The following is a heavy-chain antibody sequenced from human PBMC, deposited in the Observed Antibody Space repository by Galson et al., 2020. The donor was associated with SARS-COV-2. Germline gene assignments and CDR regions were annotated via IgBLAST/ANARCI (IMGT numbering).Heavy chain of an antibody. V-gene: IGHV3-30-3*01. CDR1: GFTFSSYA. CDR2: ISYDGSNK. Sequence: GGSLSLSCAASGFTFSSYAMHWVRQAPGKGLEWVAVISYDGSNKSYADSVKGRFTISRDNSKNTLYLQMNSLRAEDTAVYYCARDHVGGYSYIFDYWGQGTLVTVSS. J-gene: IGHJ4*02. D-gene: IGHD5-18*01. CDR3: ARDHVGGYSYIFDY.